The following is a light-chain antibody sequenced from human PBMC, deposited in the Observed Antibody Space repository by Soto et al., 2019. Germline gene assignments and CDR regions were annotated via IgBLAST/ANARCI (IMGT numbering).Light chain of an antibody. J-gene: IGLJ3*02. Sequence: QPVLTQSPSASASLGASVKLTCTLSSGHSSYAIAWHQQQPEKGPRSLMKLNSDGSHSKGDGIPDRFSGSSSGAERYLTICSLQSEDEADYYCQTWGTVIPWVFGGGTKLTVL. CDR1: SGHSSYA. V-gene: IGLV4-69*01. CDR3: QTWGTVIPWV. CDR2: LNSDGSH.